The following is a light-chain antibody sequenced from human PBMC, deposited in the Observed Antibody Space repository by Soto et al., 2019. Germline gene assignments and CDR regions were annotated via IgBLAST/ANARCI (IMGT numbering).Light chain of an antibody. CDR1: SSNIGSNT. CDR3: AAWDDSLNVPVYV. J-gene: IGLJ1*01. Sequence: QSVLTQPPSASGTPGQRVTISCSGSSSNIGSNTVNWYQQLPGTPPKLLIYSNNQRPSGVPDRFSGSKSGTSASLAISGLQSEDEADFYCAAWDDSLNVPVYVFGTGTQLTVL. CDR2: SNN. V-gene: IGLV1-44*01.